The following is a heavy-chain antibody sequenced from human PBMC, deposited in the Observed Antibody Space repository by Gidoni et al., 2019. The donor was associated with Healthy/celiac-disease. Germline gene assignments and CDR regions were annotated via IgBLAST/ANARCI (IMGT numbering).Heavy chain of an antibody. J-gene: IGHJ4*02. D-gene: IGHD2-2*01. Sequence: QLQLQESGPGLVKPSATLSPSCTVSGGSISSSSYYWGWIRPPPGKGLEWIGRIYYSGSTYYNPSLKSRVTISVDTSKNQFSLKLSSVTAADTAVYYCARLGIVVVPLFDYWGQGTLVTVSS. CDR2: IYYSGST. CDR3: ARLGIVVVPLFDY. V-gene: IGHV4-39*01. CDR1: GGSISSSSYY.